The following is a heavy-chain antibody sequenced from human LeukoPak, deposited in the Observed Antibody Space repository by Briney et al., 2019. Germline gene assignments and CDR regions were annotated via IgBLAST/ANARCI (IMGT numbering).Heavy chain of an antibody. J-gene: IGHJ4*02. Sequence: GGSLRLSCAVSGFTFSTYSMNWFRQAPGRGLEWVSYISSSGTTIYYAERRFTISRDNAKNSLYLLMNSLRAEDTAIYYCARGYCSGGSCYGGDYWGQGTLVTVSS. CDR2: ISSSGTTI. CDR3: ARGYCSGGSCYGGDY. D-gene: IGHD2-15*01. CDR1: GFTFSTYS. V-gene: IGHV3-48*04.